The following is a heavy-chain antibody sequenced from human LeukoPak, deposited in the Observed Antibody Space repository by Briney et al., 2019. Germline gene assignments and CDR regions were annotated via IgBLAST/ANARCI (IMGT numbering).Heavy chain of an antibody. CDR2: FYHSGST. CDR3: ARPGGGSGDAFDI. CDR1: GYSISSISRTYY. J-gene: IGHJ3*02. D-gene: IGHD6-19*01. V-gene: IGHV4-38-2*02. Sequence: SSETLSLTCTVSGYSISSISRTYYWGWVRQSPGKGLEWIGSFYHSGSTYYNPSLQSRVTISIDTSKNQFSLKLSSVTAADTAVYYCARPGGGSGDAFDIWGQGTMVTVSS.